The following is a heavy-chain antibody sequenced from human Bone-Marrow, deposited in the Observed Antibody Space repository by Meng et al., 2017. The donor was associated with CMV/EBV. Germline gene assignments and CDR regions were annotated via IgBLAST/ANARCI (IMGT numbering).Heavy chain of an antibody. CDR3: ARAQNYDFWSAWGMDF. Sequence: GESLKISCAASGFTFSDYYMSWIRQAPGKGLKWVSYISSSGSTIYYADSVKGRFTISRDNAKNSLYLQMNSLRAEDTAVYYCARAQNYDFWSAWGMDFWGQGTRVTVSS. CDR1: GFTFSDYY. V-gene: IGHV3-11*01. D-gene: IGHD3-3*01. CDR2: ISSSGSTI. J-gene: IGHJ6*02.